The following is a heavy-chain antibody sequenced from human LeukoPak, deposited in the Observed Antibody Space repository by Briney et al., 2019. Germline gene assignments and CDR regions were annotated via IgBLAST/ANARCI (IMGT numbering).Heavy chain of an antibody. D-gene: IGHD6-19*01. V-gene: IGHV4-34*01. CDR3: ASSGWYQVVVY. Sequence: PSETLSLTCAVYGGSFSGYYWSWIRQPPGKGLEWIGEINHSGSTNYNPSLKSRVTIAVDTSKNQFSLKLNSVTAADTAVYYCASSGWYQVVVYWGQGTLVTVSS. CDR2: INHSGST. J-gene: IGHJ4*02. CDR1: GGSFSGYY.